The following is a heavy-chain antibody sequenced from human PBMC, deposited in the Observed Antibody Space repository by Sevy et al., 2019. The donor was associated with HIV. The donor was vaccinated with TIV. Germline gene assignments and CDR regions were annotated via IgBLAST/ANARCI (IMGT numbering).Heavy chain of an antibody. CDR3: AKHPDYDFWSDIWSSFDY. Sequence: GGSLRLSCAASGFTFNICGMPWVRQAPGKGLEWVSTISGGNNNTYYAESVKGRFTISRDNSKDTLYLQMNNLRADDTATYYCAKHPDYDFWSDIWSSFDYWGQGTLVTFSS. J-gene: IGHJ4*02. CDR2: ISGGNNNT. D-gene: IGHD3-3*01. CDR1: GFTFNICG. V-gene: IGHV3-23*01.